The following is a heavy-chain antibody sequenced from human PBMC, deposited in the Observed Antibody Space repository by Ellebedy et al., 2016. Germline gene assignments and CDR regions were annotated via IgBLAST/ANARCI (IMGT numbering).Heavy chain of an antibody. CDR3: VRDRY. Sequence: GGSLRLXCEASGFTFSNYWMSWVRQAPGKGPEWVAIIKLDGSQKSYVGSVKGRFTVSRDNAKNSLYLQMNSLRVDDTAMYYCVRDRYWGQGTLVTVSS. CDR1: GFTFSNYW. J-gene: IGHJ4*02. V-gene: IGHV3-7*01. CDR2: IKLDGSQK. D-gene: IGHD2-15*01.